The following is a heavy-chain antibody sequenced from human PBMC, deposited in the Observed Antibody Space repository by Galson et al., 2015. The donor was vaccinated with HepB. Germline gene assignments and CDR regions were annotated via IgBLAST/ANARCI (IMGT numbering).Heavy chain of an antibody. V-gene: IGHV1-58*01. CDR1: GFTFTSSA. CDR3: AATVAWGDYDFWSGYWGGYFDY. CDR2: IVVGSGNT. J-gene: IGHJ4*02. D-gene: IGHD3-3*01. Sequence: SVKVSCKASGFTFTSSAVQWVRQARGQRLEWIGWIVVGSGNTNYAQKFQERVTIIRDMSTSTAYMELSSLRSEDTAVYYCAATVAWGDYDFWSGYWGGYFDYWGQGTLVTVSS.